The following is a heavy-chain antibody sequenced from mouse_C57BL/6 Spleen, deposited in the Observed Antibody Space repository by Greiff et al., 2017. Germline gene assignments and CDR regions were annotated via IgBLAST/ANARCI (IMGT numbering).Heavy chain of an antibody. J-gene: IGHJ3*01. CDR3: VRQGGYGPFAY. CDR1: GFSFNTYA. V-gene: IGHV10-1*01. D-gene: IGHD1-1*02. Sequence: EVHLVESGGGLVQPKGSLKLSCAASGFSFNTYAMNWVRQAPGKGLEWVARIRSKSNNYATYYADSVKDRFTISRDDSESMLYLQMNNLKTEDTAMYYCVRQGGYGPFAYWGQGTLVTVSA. CDR2: IRSKSNNYAT.